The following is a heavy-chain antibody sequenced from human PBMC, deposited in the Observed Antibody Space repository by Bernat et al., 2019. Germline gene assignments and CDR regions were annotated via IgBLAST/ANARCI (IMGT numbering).Heavy chain of an antibody. D-gene: IGHD5-18*01. Sequence: QVQLQESGPGLVKPSGTLSFTCAVSGGSISSSNWWSWVRQPPGKGLEWIGEIYHSGSTNYNPSLKSRVTISVDKSKNQFSLKLSSVTAADTAVYYCARDMGDTAMDTKYYGMDVWGQGTTVTVSS. CDR2: IYHSGST. CDR3: ARDMGDTAMDTKYYGMDV. CDR1: GGSISSSNW. V-gene: IGHV4-4*02. J-gene: IGHJ6*02.